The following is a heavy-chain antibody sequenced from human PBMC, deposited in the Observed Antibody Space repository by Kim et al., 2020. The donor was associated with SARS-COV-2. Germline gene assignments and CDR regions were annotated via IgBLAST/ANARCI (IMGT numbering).Heavy chain of an antibody. J-gene: IGHJ4*02. CDR3: ANGLAYGTPGAPC. D-gene: IGHD4-17*01. Sequence: YADAVKDRFTTARDTSKNTLYLQMNSGRAADTALYYCANGLAYGTPGAPCWGQGTLVTVSS. V-gene: IGHV3-23*01.